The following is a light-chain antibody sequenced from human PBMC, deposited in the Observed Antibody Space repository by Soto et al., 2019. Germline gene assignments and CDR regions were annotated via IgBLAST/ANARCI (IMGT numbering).Light chain of an antibody. CDR3: SAYRSTDTPYV. Sequence: QSALTQPASVSGSPGQSITISCIGTTSDVGDYNYVSWYQQHPGKAPKLMIYEVSNRPSGVSERFSGSKSGNTASLTISGLQAEDEADYYCSAYRSTDTPYVFGTGTKLT. CDR1: TSDVGDYNY. J-gene: IGLJ1*01. V-gene: IGLV2-14*01. CDR2: EVS.